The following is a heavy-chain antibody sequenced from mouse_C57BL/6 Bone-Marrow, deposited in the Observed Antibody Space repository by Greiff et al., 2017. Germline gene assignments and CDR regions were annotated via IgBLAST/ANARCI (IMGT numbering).Heavy chain of an antibody. CDR2: INPYNGGT. Sequence: VQLQQSGPVLVKPGASVKMSCKASGYTFTDYYMNWVKQSHGKSLEWIGVINPYNGGTSYNQKFKGKATLTVDKSSSTAYMELNSLTSEDSAVYYCARSLCSKFNYYAMDYWGQGTSVTVSS. J-gene: IGHJ4*01. CDR3: ARSLCSKFNYYAMDY. CDR1: GYTFTDYY. V-gene: IGHV1-19*01.